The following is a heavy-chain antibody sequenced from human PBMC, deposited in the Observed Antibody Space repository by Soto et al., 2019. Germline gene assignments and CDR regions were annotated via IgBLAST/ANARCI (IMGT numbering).Heavy chain of an antibody. CDR1: GFTFSSYG. D-gene: IGHD6-19*01. CDR3: GKSRIGVAGTPYAIYYYYYYGMDV. CDR2: ISYDGSNK. Sequence: PGGSLRLSCAASGFTFSSYGMHWVRQAPGKGLEWVAVISYDGSNKYYADSVKGRFTISRDNAKNTLYLQMNSLRGEDTAVYYCGKSRIGVAGTPYAIYYYYYYGMDVWGQGTTVTVSS. J-gene: IGHJ6*02. V-gene: IGHV3-30*18.